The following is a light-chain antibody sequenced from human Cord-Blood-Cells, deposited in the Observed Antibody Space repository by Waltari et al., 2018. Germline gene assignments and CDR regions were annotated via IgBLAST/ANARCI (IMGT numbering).Light chain of an antibody. CDR2: EVS. CDR1: SSDVGGYNY. J-gene: IGLJ1*01. V-gene: IGLV2-14*01. Sequence: QSALTQPASVSGSPGQSITISCTGTSSDVGGYNYDSWYQQHPGKAPKLMIYEVSNRPSGVSNRFSGSKSGNTASLTISGLQAEGEADYYCSSYTSSSTLYVFGTGTKVTVL. CDR3: SSYTSSSTLYV.